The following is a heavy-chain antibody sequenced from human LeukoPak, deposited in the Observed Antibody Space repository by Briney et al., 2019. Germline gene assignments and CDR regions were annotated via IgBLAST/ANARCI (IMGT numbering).Heavy chain of an antibody. V-gene: IGHV3-23*01. Sequence: GGSLRLSCTASGFRFPDYAMTWVRQAPGKGLEWVSSISSRNGNTFYSASVKGRFTISRDNSKSTLYLQMNSLVAEDTAVYYCAKDRCTTGSCYDFDYWGQGTLVTVSS. J-gene: IGHJ4*02. CDR2: ISSRNGNT. CDR3: AKDRCTTGSCYDFDY. CDR1: GFRFPDYA. D-gene: IGHD2-2*01.